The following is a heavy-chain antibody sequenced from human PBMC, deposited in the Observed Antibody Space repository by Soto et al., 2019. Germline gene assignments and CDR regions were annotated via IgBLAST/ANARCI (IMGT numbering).Heavy chain of an antibody. CDR1: GGSISSYY. Sequence: SETLSLTCTVSGGSISSYYWSWIRQPPGKGLEWIGYIYYSGSTNYNPSLKSRVTISVDTSKNQFSLKLSSVTAADTAVYYCASTVRFLEWYYFDYWGQGTLVTVSS. D-gene: IGHD3-3*01. V-gene: IGHV4-59*08. CDR3: ASTVRFLEWYYFDY. J-gene: IGHJ4*02. CDR2: IYYSGST.